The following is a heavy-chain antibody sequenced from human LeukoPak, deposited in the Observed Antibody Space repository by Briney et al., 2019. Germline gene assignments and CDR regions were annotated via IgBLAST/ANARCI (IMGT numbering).Heavy chain of an antibody. CDR3: ARPYSSGWDNWFDP. Sequence: GGSLRLSCAASGFTFSNYWVTWVRQAPGKGLEWVASIKQDGSEKNYVDSVKGRFTISRDNSKNSLYLQMNSLRAEDTAVYYCARPYSSGWDNWFDPWGQGTLVTVSS. CDR2: IKQDGSEK. J-gene: IGHJ5*02. CDR1: GFTFSNYW. D-gene: IGHD6-19*01. V-gene: IGHV3-7*01.